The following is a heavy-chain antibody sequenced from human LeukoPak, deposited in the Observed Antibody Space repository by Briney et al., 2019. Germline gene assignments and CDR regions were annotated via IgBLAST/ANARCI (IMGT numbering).Heavy chain of an antibody. D-gene: IGHD3-10*01. Sequence: GGSLRLSCAASGFTFSSYEMNWVRQAPGKWLEWVSYINSSGSTIYYADSVKGRFTISRDNAKNSLYLQMNSLRAEDTAVYYCARAGRRFGELKLKRWFDPWGQGTLVTVSS. V-gene: IGHV3-48*03. CDR1: GFTFSSYE. CDR3: ARAGRRFGELKLKRWFDP. J-gene: IGHJ5*02. CDR2: INSSGSTI.